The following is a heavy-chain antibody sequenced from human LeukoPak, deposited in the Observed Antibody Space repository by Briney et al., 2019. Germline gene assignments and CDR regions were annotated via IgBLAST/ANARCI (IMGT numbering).Heavy chain of an antibody. CDR1: GFTFSSYA. CDR3: ATHRSSGWYVPVLDYYYGMDV. CDR2: ISGSGGST. Sequence: PGRSLRLSCAASGFTFSSYAMSWVRQAPGKGLEWVSAISGSGGSTYYADSVKGRFTISRDNSKNTLYLQMNSLRAEDTAVYYRATHRSSGWYVPVLDYYYGMDVWGQGTTVTVPS. D-gene: IGHD6-19*01. J-gene: IGHJ6*02. V-gene: IGHV3-23*01.